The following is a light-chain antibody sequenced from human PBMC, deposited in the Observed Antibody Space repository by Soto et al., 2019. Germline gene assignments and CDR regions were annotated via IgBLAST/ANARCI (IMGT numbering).Light chain of an antibody. CDR2: EVS. CDR1: SSDVGSYNR. CDR3: SSYTSSNTYV. V-gene: IGLV2-18*02. Sequence: LTQPPSGSGSPGQSVAISCTGTSSDVGSYNRVSWYPQPPGTAPNVMIYEVSTRPSGVPDRFSGSKSGNTASLTISGLQAEDEADYCCSSYTSSNTYVFGTGTKVTV. J-gene: IGLJ1*01.